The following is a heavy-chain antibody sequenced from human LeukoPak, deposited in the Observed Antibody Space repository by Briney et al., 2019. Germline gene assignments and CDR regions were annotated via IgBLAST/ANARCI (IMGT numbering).Heavy chain of an antibody. CDR2: IYYSGST. Sequence: SETLSLTCTVSGGSISSSSYYWGWIRQPPGKGLEWIGSIYYSGSTYYNPSLKSRVTISVDTSKNQFSLKLSSVTAADTAVYYCARATGWGFDYWGQGTLVTVSS. D-gene: IGHD1-1*01. CDR1: GGSISSSSYY. J-gene: IGHJ4*02. CDR3: ARATGWGFDY. V-gene: IGHV4-39*01.